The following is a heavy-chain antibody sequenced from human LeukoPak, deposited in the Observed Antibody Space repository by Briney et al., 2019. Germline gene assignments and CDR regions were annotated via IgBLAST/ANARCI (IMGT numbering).Heavy chain of an antibody. J-gene: IGHJ4*02. CDR1: GFSFGTSW. D-gene: IGHD6-19*01. CDR2: IKGDASEK. Sequence: GGSLRLSCAASGFSFGTSWMDWVRQAPGKGLEWVANIKGDASEKYFLDSVRGRFTISRDNAKNLLYLHMSSLRAEDTAVYYCAIPGSGWDFGPLDFWGQGTLVTVSS. V-gene: IGHV3-7*05. CDR3: AIPGSGWDFGPLDF.